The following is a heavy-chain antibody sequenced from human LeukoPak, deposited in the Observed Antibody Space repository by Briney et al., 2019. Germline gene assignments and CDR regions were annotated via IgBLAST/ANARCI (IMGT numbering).Heavy chain of an antibody. CDR1: GYTFTSYG. V-gene: IGHV1-69*05. D-gene: IGHD4-17*01. J-gene: IGHJ4*02. CDR3: ARELTHYGDYGG. CDR2: IIPIFGTA. Sequence: ASVKVSCKAFGYTFTSYGISWGRQAPGQGLEWMGGIIPIFGTANYAQKFQGRVTITTDESTSTAYMELSSLRSEDTAVYYCARELTHYGDYGGWGQGTLVTVSS.